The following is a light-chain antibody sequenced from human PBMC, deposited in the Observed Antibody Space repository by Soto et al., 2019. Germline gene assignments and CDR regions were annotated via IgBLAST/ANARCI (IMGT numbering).Light chain of an antibody. CDR2: ADT. Sequence: QSALTQPASVSGSPWQSITFSCTGTTSDVVTYKFVSWYQHYPGKAPKVIIYADTKRPPGVSDRFSGSKSGNTASLTISGLQAENEADYYCCSYAGSSTYVFGTGTKVTVL. V-gene: IGLV2-23*01. CDR3: CSYAGSSTYV. J-gene: IGLJ1*01. CDR1: TSDVVTYKF.